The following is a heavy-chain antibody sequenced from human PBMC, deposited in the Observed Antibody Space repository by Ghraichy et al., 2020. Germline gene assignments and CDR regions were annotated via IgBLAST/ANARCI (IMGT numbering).Heavy chain of an antibody. Sequence: SETLSLTCTVSGVSIISADYYWTWIRQRPGKGLEWIGYIFYSGSTYYNPSLKSRLNILVDTSKNQFSLKLRSVTAADTAVYYCARDHAGAYYYYAMDVWGQGTPVTVSS. CDR2: IFYSGST. CDR1: GVSIISADYY. CDR3: ARDHAGAYYYYAMDV. J-gene: IGHJ6*02. V-gene: IGHV4-31*03. D-gene: IGHD2-8*02.